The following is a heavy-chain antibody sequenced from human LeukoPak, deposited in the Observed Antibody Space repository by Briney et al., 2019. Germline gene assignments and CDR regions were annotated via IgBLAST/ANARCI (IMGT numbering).Heavy chain of an antibody. J-gene: IGHJ4*02. Sequence: GESLKISCKGSGYTFTSYDINWVRQATGQGLEWMGWMNPNSGNTGYAQKFQGRVTITRNTSISTAYMELSSLRSEDTAVYYCARAVLDYYDSSGYLSAYYFDYWGQGTLVTVSS. CDR1: GYTFTSYD. CDR3: ARAVLDYYDSSGYLSAYYFDY. V-gene: IGHV1-8*03. D-gene: IGHD3-22*01. CDR2: MNPNSGNT.